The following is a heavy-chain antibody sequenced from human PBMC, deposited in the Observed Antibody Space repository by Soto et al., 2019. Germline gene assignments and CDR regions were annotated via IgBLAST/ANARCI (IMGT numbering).Heavy chain of an antibody. J-gene: IGHJ4*02. V-gene: IGHV4-38-2*01. CDR3: ARYGYSYSAGCVDY. CDR2: IYHTEST. Sequence: EPLPLPWVGSGHSMSSAFHYWGWVRQHPGKGLEWIGSIYHTESTYYNPSLKSRVTVSVDTSKNQLSLKLSSMTAADTAVYFCARYGYSYSAGCVDYWGRGSRVTGSA. CDR1: GHSMSSAFHY. D-gene: IGHD5-18*01.